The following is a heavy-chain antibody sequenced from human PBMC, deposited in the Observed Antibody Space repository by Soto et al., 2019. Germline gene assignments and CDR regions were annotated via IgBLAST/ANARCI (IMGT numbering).Heavy chain of an antibody. CDR3: ARDPPGAASRMAG. D-gene: IGHD6-13*01. CDR1: GGTFSSYA. J-gene: IGHJ6*02. Sequence: QVQLVQSGAEVKKPGSSVKVSCKASGGTFSSYAISWVRQAPGQGIEWMGGISPIFGTANYAEKVQGRVRITADESTSTAYLELSTLTSKDTAGYSWARDPPGAASRMAGWGPRPRVTVSS. V-gene: IGHV1-69*01. CDR2: ISPIFGTA.